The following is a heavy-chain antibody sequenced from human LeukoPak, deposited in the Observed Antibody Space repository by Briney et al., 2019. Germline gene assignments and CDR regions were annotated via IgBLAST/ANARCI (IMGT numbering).Heavy chain of an antibody. J-gene: IGHJ4*02. Sequence: SETLSLTCTVSGYSISSGYYWGWIRQPPGKGLEWIGSIYHSGSTYYNPSLKSRVTISVDTSKNQFSLKLSSVTAADTAVYYCARYYCSSTSCYVILDYWGQGTLVTVSS. D-gene: IGHD2-2*01. CDR1: GYSISSGYY. CDR3: ARYYCSSTSCYVILDY. CDR2: IYHSGST. V-gene: IGHV4-38-2*02.